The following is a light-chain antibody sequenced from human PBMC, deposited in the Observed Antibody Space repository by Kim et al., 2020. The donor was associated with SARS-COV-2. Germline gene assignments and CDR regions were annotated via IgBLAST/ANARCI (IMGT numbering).Light chain of an antibody. CDR3: QQYNSYSRT. Sequence: DIQMTQSPSTLSASVGDRVTITCRASQTISIWLAWYQQKPGKAPKLLIYKASSLESGVPSRFSGSGSGTEFTLTISSLQPDDFATYYCQQYNSYSRTFGQGTKVDIK. CDR1: QTISIW. J-gene: IGKJ1*01. V-gene: IGKV1-5*03. CDR2: KAS.